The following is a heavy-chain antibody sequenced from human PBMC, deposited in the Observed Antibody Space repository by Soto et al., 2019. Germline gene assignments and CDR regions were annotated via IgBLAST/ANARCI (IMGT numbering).Heavy chain of an antibody. D-gene: IGHD1-26*01. CDR2: TYYRSKWYN. V-gene: IGHV6-1*01. CDR1: GDSVSRNSAA. Sequence: SQTLSLTCAISGDSVSRNSAAWNWIRQSPSRGLEWLGRTYYRSKWYNDYAVSVKSRITINPDTSKNQFYLQLNSVTPEDTAVYYCARGGPPRDHWALLDAFDIWGQGTMVTVSS. CDR3: ARGGPPRDHWALLDAFDI. J-gene: IGHJ3*02.